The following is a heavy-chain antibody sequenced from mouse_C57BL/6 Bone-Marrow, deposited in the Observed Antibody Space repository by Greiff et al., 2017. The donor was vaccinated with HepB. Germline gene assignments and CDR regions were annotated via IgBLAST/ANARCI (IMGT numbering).Heavy chain of an antibody. CDR2: ISSGSSTI. CDR1: GFTFSDYG. D-gene: IGHD2-1*01. Sequence: EVHLVESGGGLVKPGGSLKLSCAASGFTFSDYGMHWVRQAPEKVLEWVAYISSGSSTIYYADTVKGRFTISRDNAKNTLFLQMTSLRSEDTAMYYCARRNGNYYFDYWGQGTTLTVSS. J-gene: IGHJ2*01. V-gene: IGHV5-17*01. CDR3: ARRNGNYYFDY.